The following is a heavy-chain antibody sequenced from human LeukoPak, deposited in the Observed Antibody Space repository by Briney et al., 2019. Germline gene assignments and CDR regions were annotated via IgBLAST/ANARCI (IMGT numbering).Heavy chain of an antibody. D-gene: IGHD3-9*01. CDR3: AREGARHYDILTYYYYGMDV. J-gene: IGHJ6*02. CDR2: ISAYNGNT. CDR1: GYTFTSHG. V-gene: IGHV1-18*01. Sequence: ASVKVSCKASGYTFTSHGISWVRQAPGQGLEWMGWISAYNGNTNYAQKLQGRVTMTTDTSTSTAYMELRSLRSDDTAVYYCAREGARHYDILTYYYYGMDVWGQGTTVTVSS.